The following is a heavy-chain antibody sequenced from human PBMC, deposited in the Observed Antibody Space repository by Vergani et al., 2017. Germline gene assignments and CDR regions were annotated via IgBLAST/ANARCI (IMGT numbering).Heavy chain of an antibody. D-gene: IGHD7-27*01. CDR3: ARHDAKYFLGCLGFPNWDF. CDR1: GYGFSTTG. J-gene: IGHJ4*01. Sequence: QIHLLQSGGEVKKPGASVKVSCRASGYGFSTTGISWVRQVPGQGLEWIGWIGTYNGDTAFAQKLQGRVTMTSDTSTNTVYLELKSLTYDDTAVYYCARHDAKYFLGCLGFPNWDFWVQGTLVTVSP. CDR2: IGTYNGDT. V-gene: IGHV1-18*01.